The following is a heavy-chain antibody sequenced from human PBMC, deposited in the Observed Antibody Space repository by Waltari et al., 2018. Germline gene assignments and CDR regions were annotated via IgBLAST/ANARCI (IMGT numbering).Heavy chain of an antibody. CDR3: ARIFRFDP. CDR2: ISYDGSNK. J-gene: IGHJ5*02. D-gene: IGHD2-21*01. V-gene: IGHV3-30-3*01. CDR1: GFTFSSYA. Sequence: QVQLVASGGGVVQPGRSLRLSCAASGFTFSSYAMHWVRQAPGKGLEWVAVISYDGSNKYYADSVKGRFTISRDNSKNTLYLQMNSLRAEDTAVYYCARIFRFDPWGQGTLVTVSS.